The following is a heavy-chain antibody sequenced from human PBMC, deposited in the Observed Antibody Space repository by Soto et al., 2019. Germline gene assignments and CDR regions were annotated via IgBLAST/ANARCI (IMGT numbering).Heavy chain of an antibody. Sequence: NPSETLSLTCAVYGGSFSGYYWSWIRQPPGKGLEWIGEINHSGSTNYNPSLKSRVTISVDTSKNQFSLKLSSVTAADTAVYYCARVGTTTMVRGVRCNWFDPWGQGTLVTVSS. V-gene: IGHV4-34*01. J-gene: IGHJ5*02. CDR3: ARVGTTTMVRGVRCNWFDP. CDR2: INHSGST. D-gene: IGHD3-10*01. CDR1: GGSFSGYY.